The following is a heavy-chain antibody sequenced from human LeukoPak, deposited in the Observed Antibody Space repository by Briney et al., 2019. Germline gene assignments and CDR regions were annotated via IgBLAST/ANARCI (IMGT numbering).Heavy chain of an antibody. V-gene: IGHV3-23*01. D-gene: IGHD5-12*01. CDR2: INGSGGST. CDR1: GFTFNSYA. J-gene: IGHJ6*03. Sequence: GGSLTLTCAASGFTFNSYAMSWLRQAPGKGLEWVSAINGSGGSTYYADSVKGRFTISRDNSKNTLYLQMNSLRAEDTAVYYCAKGGGYEAQYYYYYLDVWGKGTTVTISS. CDR3: AKGGGYEAQYYYYYLDV.